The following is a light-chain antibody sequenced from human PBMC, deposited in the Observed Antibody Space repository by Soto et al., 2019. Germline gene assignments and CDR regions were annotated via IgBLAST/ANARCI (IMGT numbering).Light chain of an antibody. J-gene: IGKJ4*01. V-gene: IGKV3-20*01. CDR1: QFVTSTY. CDR3: QQYGSCPLT. Sequence: EIVLTQSPGTLPLSPGERATLSCRASQFVTSTYLGWYQQKPGQAPRLLIYGTSNSATGIHDRFSVSGSGTDFTLTISRLEPEDLAVYYCQQYGSCPLTFGGVTKVEIK. CDR2: GTS.